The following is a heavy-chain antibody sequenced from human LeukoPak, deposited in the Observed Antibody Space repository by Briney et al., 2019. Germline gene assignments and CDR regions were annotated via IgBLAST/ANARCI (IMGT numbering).Heavy chain of an antibody. V-gene: IGHV4-38-2*02. CDR2: IYYSGNT. CDR1: IYSISNGYL. CDR3: ARQTGSGLFILP. D-gene: IGHD3/OR15-3a*01. Sequence: SETLSLTCTVSIYSISNGYLSGWIRPTPGKRLEWIGSIYYSGNTHYNASLKSQVSISIDTSKNQFSLRLTSVTAADTAVYYCARQTGSGLFILPGGQGTLVTVSS. J-gene: IGHJ4*02.